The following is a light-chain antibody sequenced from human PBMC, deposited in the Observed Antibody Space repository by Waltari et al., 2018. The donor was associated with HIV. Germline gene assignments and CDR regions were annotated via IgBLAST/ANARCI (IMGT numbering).Light chain of an antibody. CDR1: QSLLHSNGYSY. V-gene: IGKV2-28*01. Sequence: DIVMTQSPLSLPVTPGEPASISCRSSQSLLHSNGYSYLDWYLQKPGRSPQLLIYLGSNRASGVPDRFSGSGSGTDFTLKISRVEAEDAGMYYCMQGRQTPQVTFGGGTKVEIK. CDR3: MQGRQTPQVT. CDR2: LGS. J-gene: IGKJ4*01.